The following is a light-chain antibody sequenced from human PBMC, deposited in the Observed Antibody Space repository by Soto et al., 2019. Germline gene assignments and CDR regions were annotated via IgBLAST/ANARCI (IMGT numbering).Light chain of an antibody. J-gene: IGKJ1*01. CDR1: QGISED. CDR3: HSYNSIPRT. V-gene: IGKV1-27*01. CDR2: GAS. Sequence: DIQMAQSPSSLSASIGDRVTITCRASQGISEDLAWYQQRPGNAPNLLIYGASILQSGVPSRFSVSGSGTHSTLTISSLQPEDVATYYYHSYNSIPRTLGQGTPVEIK.